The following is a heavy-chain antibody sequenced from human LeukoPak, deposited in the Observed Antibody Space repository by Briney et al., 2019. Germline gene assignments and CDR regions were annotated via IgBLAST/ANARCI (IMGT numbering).Heavy chain of an antibody. CDR2: IIPIFGTA. V-gene: IGHV1-69*05. D-gene: IGHD4-17*01. Sequence: SVKVSCKASRGTFSSYAISWVRQAPGQGLEWMGGIIPIFGTANYAQKFQGRVTITTDESTSTAYMELSSLRSEDTAVYYCARVLGDGDYVLDYWGQGTLVTVSS. CDR3: ARVLGDGDYVLDY. CDR1: RGTFSSYA. J-gene: IGHJ4*02.